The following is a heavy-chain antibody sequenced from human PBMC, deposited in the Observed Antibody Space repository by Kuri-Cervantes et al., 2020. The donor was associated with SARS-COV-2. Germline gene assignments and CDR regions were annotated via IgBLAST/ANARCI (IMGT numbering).Heavy chain of an antibody. CDR1: GFTFSSYS. CDR2: ISSSSSYI. D-gene: IGHD1-26*01. Sequence: ETLSLTCAASGFTFSSYSMNWVRQAPGKGLEWVSSISSSSSYIYYADSVKGRFTISRDNAKNSLYLKMNSLRAEDTAVDYCARVYSGSYYNWFDPWGQGTLVTVSS. J-gene: IGHJ5*02. V-gene: IGHV3-21*01. CDR3: ARVYSGSYYNWFDP.